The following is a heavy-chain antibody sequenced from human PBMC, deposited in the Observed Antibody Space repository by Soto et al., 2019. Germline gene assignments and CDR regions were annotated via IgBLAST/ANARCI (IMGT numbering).Heavy chain of an antibody. CDR2: LYTRGTT. D-gene: IGHD3-16*01. V-gene: IGHV4-4*07. Sequence: SETLSLTCSVSGASISNFYWSWIRQSAGKGLEWIGRLYTRGTTVYNPSLKGRVTMSIDTSKNRVSLSLTSVTAADTAVYYCAKGGTYYFDSWGQGIVVTVSS. CDR1: GASISNFY. J-gene: IGHJ4*02. CDR3: AKGGTYYFDS.